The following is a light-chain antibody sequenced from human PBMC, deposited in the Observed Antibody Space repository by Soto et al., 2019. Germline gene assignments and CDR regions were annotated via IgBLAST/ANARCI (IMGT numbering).Light chain of an antibody. CDR3: QPRSNWPPIT. CDR2: DAS. CDR1: QGVSSY. V-gene: IGKV3-11*01. Sequence: EIVLTQSPATLSLSPGERATLSCRASQGVSSYLAWYQQKPGQAPRLLIYDASNRATGIPARFSGSGSGTDFTLTISSLEPEDFAVYYCQPRSNWPPITFGQGTRLEIK. J-gene: IGKJ5*01.